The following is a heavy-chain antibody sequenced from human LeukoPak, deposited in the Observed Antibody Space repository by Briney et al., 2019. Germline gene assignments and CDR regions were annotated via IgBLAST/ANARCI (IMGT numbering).Heavy chain of an antibody. CDR3: ARGYCSAGTCYSPRDDAFDI. J-gene: IGHJ3*02. Sequence: SGPTLVNPTQTLTLTCTFSGFSLSTTGVGVGWIRQPPGKALEWLAVIYWNDDKRYSPSLKSRLTITKDTSKNQVVLTMTNMDPVDTATYYCARGYCSAGTCYSPRDDAFDIWGQGTMVTVSS. CDR1: GFSLSTTGVG. CDR2: IYWNDDK. D-gene: IGHD2-15*01. V-gene: IGHV2-5*01.